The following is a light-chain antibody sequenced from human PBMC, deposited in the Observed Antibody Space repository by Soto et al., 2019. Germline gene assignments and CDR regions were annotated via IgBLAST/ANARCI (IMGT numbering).Light chain of an antibody. V-gene: IGKV1-39*01. J-gene: IGKJ4*01. CDR2: AAS. CDR3: QQIYSAPLT. CDR1: QTITTY. Sequence: DIQMTQSPSSLFASVGDSVTITCRASQTITTYLNWYRQKPGKAPKLLIYAASSLQSGVPSRFSGSGSETEFTLTISSLQHEDFATYFCQQIYSAPLTVGGGTKVDI.